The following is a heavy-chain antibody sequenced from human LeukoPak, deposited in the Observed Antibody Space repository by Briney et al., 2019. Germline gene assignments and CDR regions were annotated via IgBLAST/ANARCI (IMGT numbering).Heavy chain of an antibody. CDR1: GGSISSYY. Sequence: IPSETLSLTCTVSGGSISSYYWSWIRQPPGKGLEWIGYIYYSGSTNYNPSLKSRVTISVDTSKNQFSLKLSSVTAADTAVYYCARGYNWNHLSDAFDIWGQGTMVTVSS. D-gene: IGHD1-20*01. CDR2: IYYSGST. J-gene: IGHJ3*02. CDR3: ARGYNWNHLSDAFDI. V-gene: IGHV4-59*08.